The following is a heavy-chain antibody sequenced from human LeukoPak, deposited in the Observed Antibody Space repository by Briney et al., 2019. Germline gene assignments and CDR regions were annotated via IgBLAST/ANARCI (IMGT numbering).Heavy chain of an antibody. J-gene: IGHJ3*02. CDR1: GFTFDDYG. D-gene: IGHD2-2*02. Sequence: PGGSLRLSCAASGFTFDDYGMSWVRQAPGKGLEWVSGRNGGSTGYADSVKGRFTISRDNAKNSLYLQMNSLRAEDTALYYCARRDIVVVPAAIFGAFDIWGQGTMVTVSS. CDR2: RNGGST. V-gene: IGHV3-20*04. CDR3: ARRDIVVVPAAIFGAFDI.